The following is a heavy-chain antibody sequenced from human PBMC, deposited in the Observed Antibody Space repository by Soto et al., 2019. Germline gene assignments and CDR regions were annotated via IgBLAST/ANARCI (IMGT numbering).Heavy chain of an antibody. CDR3: AKCANIVVVPASAGGMDV. CDR2: ISYDGSNK. D-gene: IGHD2-2*01. V-gene: IGHV3-30*18. Sequence: GGSLRLSCAASGFTFSSYGMHWVRQAPGKGLEWVAVISYDGSNKYYADSVKGRFTISRDNSKNTLYLQMNSLRAEDTAVYYCAKCANIVVVPASAGGMDVWGQGTTVTVSS. CDR1: GFTFSSYG. J-gene: IGHJ6*02.